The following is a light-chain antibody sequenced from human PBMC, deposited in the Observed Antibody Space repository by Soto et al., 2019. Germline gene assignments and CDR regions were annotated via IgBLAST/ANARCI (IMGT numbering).Light chain of an antibody. J-gene: IGLJ1*01. CDR3: FSHRSGDSHV. V-gene: IGLV2-14*01. Sequence: QSALTQPASVSGSPGQSITISCTGTSSDIGAYNYVSWYQQYPGKAPKLMIYGVTNRPSGVSNRFSGSKTGNTASLIISGLQAEDEADYYCFSHRSGDSHVFGTGTKLTVL. CDR1: SSDIGAYNY. CDR2: GVT.